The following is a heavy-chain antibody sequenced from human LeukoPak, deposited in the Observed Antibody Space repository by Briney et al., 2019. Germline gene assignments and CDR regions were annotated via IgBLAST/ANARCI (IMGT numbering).Heavy chain of an antibody. D-gene: IGHD3-10*01. Sequence: AAVKVSCKASGYTFTNYYLHWVRQAPGQGLAWMGIVNPSGGTTRYVEKFQGRVTMTRDTSASTVYMELSSLRSEDTAVYYCARGGYSESFYNPRSYGMDVWGQGTTVIVSS. CDR3: ARGGYSESFYNPRSYGMDV. J-gene: IGHJ6*02. CDR2: VNPSGGTT. CDR1: GYTFTNYY. V-gene: IGHV1-46*01.